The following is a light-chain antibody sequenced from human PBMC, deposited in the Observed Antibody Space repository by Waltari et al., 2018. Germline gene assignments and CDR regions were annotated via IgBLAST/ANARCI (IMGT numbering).Light chain of an antibody. J-gene: IGKJ2*01. CDR2: GTS. Sequence: DIVMTQSPVTLSVSPGERAALSCRPSQSVRTNLAWYQQRPGQTPRLLTYGTSTRATEIPARFSGSGSVTEFTLTISSLQSEDFAVYYCQQYNDWPYTFGQGTKLEIK. CDR1: QSVRTN. CDR3: QQYNDWPYT. V-gene: IGKV3-15*01.